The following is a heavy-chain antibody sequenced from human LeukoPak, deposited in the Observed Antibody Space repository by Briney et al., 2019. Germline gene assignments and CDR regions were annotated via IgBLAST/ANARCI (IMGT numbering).Heavy chain of an antibody. CDR2: IRQDGIEK. D-gene: IGHD3-16*01. Sequence: SGGSLRLSCAASGFTFGAYWMAWVRQAPGKGLEWVANIRQDGIEKYYVDSVEGRFTISRDNAKNSLSLQLNSLRAEDTAVYYCGRDGARGEDFGYWGQRTLVTVSS. V-gene: IGHV3-7*04. CDR1: GFTFGAYW. CDR3: GRDGARGEDFGY. J-gene: IGHJ4*02.